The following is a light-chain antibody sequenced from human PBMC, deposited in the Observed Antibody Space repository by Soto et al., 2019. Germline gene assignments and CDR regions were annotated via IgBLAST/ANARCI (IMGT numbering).Light chain of an antibody. Sequence: IQISQSPTTLSATPPHRVPLTCRASQSISSWLAWYQQKPGKAPKLLIFDASSLESGTPSRFSGRRSGTQFTLTINGLQPDDFATYYCQQYDNYKPLTFGGGTKVDI. J-gene: IGKJ4*01. CDR3: QQYDNYKPLT. CDR2: DAS. CDR1: QSISSW. V-gene: IGKV1-5*01.